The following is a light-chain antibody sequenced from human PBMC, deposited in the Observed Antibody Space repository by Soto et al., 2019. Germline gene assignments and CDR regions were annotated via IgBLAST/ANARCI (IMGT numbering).Light chain of an antibody. CDR1: QGITNW. CDR2: AAS. V-gene: IGKV1-12*01. CDR3: QQANSFPLT. J-gene: IGKJ4*01. Sequence: DIQRTQSPSSVSASVGDRVTITCRASQGITNWLAWYQQKPGKAPKLLIYAASGLPSGVPSRFGGSGSGTDFTLTISSLQPEDFATYYCQQANSFPLTFGGGTKVEIK.